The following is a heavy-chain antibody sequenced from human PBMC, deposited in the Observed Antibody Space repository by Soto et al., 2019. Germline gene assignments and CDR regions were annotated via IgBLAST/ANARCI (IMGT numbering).Heavy chain of an antibody. V-gene: IGHV3-9*01. Sequence: EVQLVESGGGLVQPGRSLRLSCAASGFTFDDYAMHWVRQAPGKGLEWVSGISWNSGRIGYADSVKGRFTISRDNAKNALYLQMNSLRAEDTALYYCAKVRVGRSGYYKGFDYWGQGTLVTVFS. CDR2: ISWNSGRI. CDR3: AKVRVGRSGYYKGFDY. CDR1: GFTFDDYA. J-gene: IGHJ4*02. D-gene: IGHD3-22*01.